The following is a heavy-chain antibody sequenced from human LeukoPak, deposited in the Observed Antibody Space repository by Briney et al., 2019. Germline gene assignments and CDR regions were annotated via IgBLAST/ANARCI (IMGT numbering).Heavy chain of an antibody. V-gene: IGHV6-1*01. CDR3: ARVQEAIVGATADAFDI. J-gene: IGHJ3*02. CDR2: TYYRSKWYN. Sequence: SQTLSLTWAISGDSVSSNSAAWNWIRQSPSRGLEWLGRTYYRSKWYNDYAVSVKSRITINPDTSKNQFSLQLNSVTPEDTAVYYCARVQEAIVGATADAFDIWGQGTMVTVSS. D-gene: IGHD1-26*01. CDR1: GDSVSSNSAA.